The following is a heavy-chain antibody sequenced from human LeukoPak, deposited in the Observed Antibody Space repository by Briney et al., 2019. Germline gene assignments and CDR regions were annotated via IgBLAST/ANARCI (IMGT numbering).Heavy chain of an antibody. CDR2: ISSGGSTI. J-gene: IGHJ4*02. V-gene: IGHV3-48*03. Sequence: GGSLRLSCAASGFTFSSYEMNWVRQAPGKGLEWVSYISSGGSTIYYADSVRGRFTISRDNAKNSLYLQMNSLRAEDTAIYYCAKQDTSMDYFDYWGRGTLVSVSS. D-gene: IGHD5-18*01. CDR1: GFTFSSYE. CDR3: AKQDTSMDYFDY.